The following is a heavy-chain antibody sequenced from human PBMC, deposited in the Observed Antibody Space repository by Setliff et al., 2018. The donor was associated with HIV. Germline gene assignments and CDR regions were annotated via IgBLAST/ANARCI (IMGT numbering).Heavy chain of an antibody. CDR3: ARDHCSSSGCYEYSYYGMDV. J-gene: IGHJ6*02. CDR2: IIPILGIA. D-gene: IGHD2-2*01. Sequence: ASVKVSCKASGYTFTSDYIHWVRQAPGQGLEWMGIIIPILGIANYAQKFQGRVTMTRDTSISTAYMEVSRLRSDDTAVYYCARDHCSSSGCYEYSYYGMDVWGQGTTVTVSS. V-gene: IGHV1-2*02. CDR1: GYTFTSDY.